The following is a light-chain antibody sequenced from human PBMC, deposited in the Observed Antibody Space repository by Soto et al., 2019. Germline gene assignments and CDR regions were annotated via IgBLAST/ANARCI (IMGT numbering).Light chain of an antibody. V-gene: IGKV3-20*01. J-gene: IGKJ1*01. Sequence: GPLPRSTGEGGTRVCRDSQSVSNNYLAWYQQKPGQAPRLLIYGASNRATGIPDRFSGSGSGTDFTLTISRLEPEDFAVYYCQQYGSSGTFGQGTKVDIK. CDR1: QSVSNNY. CDR2: GAS. CDR3: QQYGSSGT.